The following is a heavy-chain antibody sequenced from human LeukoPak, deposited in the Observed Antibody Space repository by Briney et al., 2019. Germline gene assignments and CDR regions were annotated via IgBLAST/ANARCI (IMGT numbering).Heavy chain of an antibody. CDR1: GFTFSTYG. CDR3: ASQVTRWLQSADAFDI. J-gene: IGHJ3*02. Sequence: GGSLRLSCAASGFTFSTYGMHWVRQAPGKGLEWVAVISYDGSNKYYADSVKGRFIISRDNSKNTLYLQMNSLRAEDTAVYYCASQVTRWLQSADAFDIWGQGTMVTVSS. CDR2: ISYDGSNK. D-gene: IGHD5-24*01. V-gene: IGHV3-30*03.